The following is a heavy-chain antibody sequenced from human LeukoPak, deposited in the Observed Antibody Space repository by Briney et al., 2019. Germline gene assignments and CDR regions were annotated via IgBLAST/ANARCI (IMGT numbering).Heavy chain of an antibody. J-gene: IGHJ4*02. CDR3: AKNPGYSPGAQYFDY. Sequence: PGGSLRLSCAASAFTVSSNCMSWVRQAPGKGLEWVSAISGSGGSTYYADSVKGRFTISRDNSKNTLYLQMNSLRAEDTAVYYCAKNPGYSPGAQYFDYWGQGTLVTVSS. V-gene: IGHV3-23*01. CDR1: AFTVSSNC. CDR2: ISGSGGST. D-gene: IGHD2-15*01.